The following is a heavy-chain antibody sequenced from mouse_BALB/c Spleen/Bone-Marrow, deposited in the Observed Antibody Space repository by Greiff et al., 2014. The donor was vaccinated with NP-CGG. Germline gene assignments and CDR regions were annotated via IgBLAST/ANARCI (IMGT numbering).Heavy chain of an antibody. D-gene: IGHD2-1*01. V-gene: IGHV1-54*01. J-gene: IGHJ3*01. CDR2: LNPGSGGT. CDR1: GYAFTNYF. Sequence: QVHVKQSGAELVRPGTSVKVSCKASGYAFTNYFIEWVKQRPGQGLEWIGVLNPGSGGTNYSKKFKGKATLTADKSSSTAYMQLSSLTSDDSAVYFCARDGNWFPYWGQGTLVTVSA. CDR3: ARDGNWFPY.